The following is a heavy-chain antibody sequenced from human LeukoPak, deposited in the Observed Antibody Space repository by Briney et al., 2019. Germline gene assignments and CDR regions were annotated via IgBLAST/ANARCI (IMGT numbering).Heavy chain of an antibody. V-gene: IGHV3-30-3*01. CDR1: GFTFSSYA. Sequence: GRSLRLSCAASGFTFSSYAMHWVRQAPGKGLEWVAVISYDGSNKYYADSVKGRFTISRDNSKNTLYLQMNSLRAEDTAVYYCARDRRWLQSPSHFDYWGQGTLVTVSS. D-gene: IGHD5-24*01. CDR3: ARDRRWLQSPSHFDY. J-gene: IGHJ4*02. CDR2: ISYDGSNK.